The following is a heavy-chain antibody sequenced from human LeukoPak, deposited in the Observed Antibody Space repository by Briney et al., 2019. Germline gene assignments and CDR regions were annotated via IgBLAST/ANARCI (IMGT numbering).Heavy chain of an antibody. CDR3: ARKVTTVVTPDYYYYYGMDV. CDR2: IKHDGSEK. Sequence: PGGSLRLSCAASGFTFSSYWMSWVRQAPGKGLEWVANIKHDGSEKYYVDSVKGRFTISRDNAENSLYLQMNSLRAEDTAVYYCARKVTTVVTPDYYYYYGMDVWGQGTTVTVSS. J-gene: IGHJ6*02. V-gene: IGHV3-7*04. CDR1: GFTFSSYW. D-gene: IGHD4-23*01.